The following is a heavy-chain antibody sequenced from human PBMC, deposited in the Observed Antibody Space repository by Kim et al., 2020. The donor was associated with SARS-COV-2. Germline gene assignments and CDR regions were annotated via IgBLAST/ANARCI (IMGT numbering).Heavy chain of an antibody. CDR2: FYVGGKT. Sequence: GGSLRLSCAASGFTVSDECMSWVRQSPGKGLEWVASFYVGGKTNYADSARGGLIITSDNTTNISLLQQNSMIRAESAAYYCSTRSDLGTASFDLCCWG. CDR1: GFTVSDEC. CDR3: STRSDLGTASFDLCC. J-gene: IGHJ1*01. V-gene: IGHV3-53*01. D-gene: IGHD1-7*01.